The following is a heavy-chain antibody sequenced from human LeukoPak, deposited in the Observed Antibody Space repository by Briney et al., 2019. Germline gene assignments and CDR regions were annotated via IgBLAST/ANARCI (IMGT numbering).Heavy chain of an antibody. Sequence: PXGSLRLSCAASGFTFSSYSMNWVRQAPGKGLEWVSSISSSSSYIYYADSVKGRFTISRDNAKNSLYLQMNSLRAEDTAVYYCARGPTEYYDYVWGSYRYIFDYWGQGTLVTVSS. CDR2: ISSSSSYI. CDR3: ARGPTEYYDYVWGSYRYIFDY. V-gene: IGHV3-21*01. D-gene: IGHD3-16*02. CDR1: GFTFSSYS. J-gene: IGHJ4*02.